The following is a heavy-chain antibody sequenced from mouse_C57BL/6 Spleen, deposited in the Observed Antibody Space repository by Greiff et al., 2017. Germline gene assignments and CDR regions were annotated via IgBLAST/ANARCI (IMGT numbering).Heavy chain of an antibody. Sequence: QVQLQQPGAELVKPGASVKLSCKASGYTFTSYWITWVKQRPGQGLEWIGDIYPGSGSTNYNEKFKSKATLTVDTSSSTAYMHLSSLTSEDSAVYYGARSDYDYDGENYYAMDYWGQGTSVTGSS. CDR2: IYPGSGST. CDR3: ARSDYDYDGENYYAMDY. V-gene: IGHV1-55*01. D-gene: IGHD2-4*01. J-gene: IGHJ4*01. CDR1: GYTFTSYW.